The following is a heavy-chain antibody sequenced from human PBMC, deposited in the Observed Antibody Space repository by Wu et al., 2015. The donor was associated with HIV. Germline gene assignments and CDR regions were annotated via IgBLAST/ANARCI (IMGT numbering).Heavy chain of an antibody. Sequence: QVQLVQSGAEVKKPGASVKVSCKASGYTFTRFYMHWVRRAPGQGLEWMGIINPNSGGTNYAQKFQGRVTMTRDTSISTAYMELSRLRSDDTAVYYCARDEDTAMVSYFDYVGPGTRGPPSP. V-gene: IGHV1-2*02. J-gene: IGHJ4*02. D-gene: IGHD5-18*01. CDR1: GYTFTRFY. CDR2: INPNSGGT. CDR3: ARDEDTAMVSYFDY.